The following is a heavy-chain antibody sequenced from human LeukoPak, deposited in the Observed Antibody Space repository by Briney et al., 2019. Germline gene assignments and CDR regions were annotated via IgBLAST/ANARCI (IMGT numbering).Heavy chain of an antibody. CDR2: ISNNGGST. Sequence: GGSLRLSCAASGFTFSSYAMHWVRQAPGKGLEYVSAISNNGGSTYCANSVKGRFTISRDNSKNTLYLQMGSLRAEDMAVYCCAREKGGFDIWGQGTMVTVSS. CDR3: AREKGGFDI. J-gene: IGHJ3*02. CDR1: GFTFSSYA. D-gene: IGHD2-15*01. V-gene: IGHV3-64*01.